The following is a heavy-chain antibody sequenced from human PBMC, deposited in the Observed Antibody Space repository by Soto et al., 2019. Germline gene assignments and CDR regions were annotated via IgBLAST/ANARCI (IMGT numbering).Heavy chain of an antibody. CDR3: ARGDSSGWSRGGFDY. D-gene: IGHD6-19*01. CDR1: GDSASSNSAA. Sequence: LSLTCAISGDSASSNSAAWNWIRQSPSRGLEWLGRTYYRSKWYKDYAVSVKSRITINPDTSKNQFSLQLNSVTPEDTAVYYCARGDSSGWSRGGFDYWGQGTLVTVSS. J-gene: IGHJ4*02. V-gene: IGHV6-1*01. CDR2: TYYRSKWYK.